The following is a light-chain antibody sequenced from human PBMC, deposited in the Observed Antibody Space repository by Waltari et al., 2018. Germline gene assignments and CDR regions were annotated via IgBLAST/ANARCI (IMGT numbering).Light chain of an antibody. Sequence: SYELPQPPSVSVSPGQTASITCPGDILGNKYSSWYQQKPGQPPLLVIYQDTQRPSGIPGRFSGSKSGNAATLTISGTQAMDEADYYCQALGTGAWVFGGGTKLTVL. J-gene: IGLJ3*02. CDR3: QALGTGAWV. CDR2: QDT. V-gene: IGLV3-1*01. CDR1: ILGNKY.